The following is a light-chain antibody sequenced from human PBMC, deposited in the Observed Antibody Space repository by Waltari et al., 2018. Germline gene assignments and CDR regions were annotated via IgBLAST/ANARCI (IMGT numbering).Light chain of an antibody. J-gene: IGKJ2*01. CDR1: QSLSSW. CDR3: QQYNSPYT. Sequence: DIQMTQSPSTLSASVGDRVTIPCRASQSLSSWLAWYQQKPGKAPKLLIYKATSLDSGVPSRFSGSRSGTEFTLTISSLQPDDFATYSCQQYNSPYTFGQGTKLEIK. CDR2: KAT. V-gene: IGKV1-5*03.